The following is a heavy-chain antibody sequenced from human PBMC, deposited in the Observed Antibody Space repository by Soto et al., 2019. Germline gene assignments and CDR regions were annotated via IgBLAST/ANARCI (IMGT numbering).Heavy chain of an antibody. D-gene: IGHD2-15*01. V-gene: IGHV1-8*01. CDR3: ARGPRVTATSFDY. Sequence: ASVEVSCKSSGYTVTRYDIYWVRQATGQGLEWMGWMSPNSGHTGHAQKFQGRVTMTRNTSISTAYMELSSLRSEDTAVYYCARGPRVTATSFDYWGQGTLVTVSS. CDR2: MSPNSGHT. J-gene: IGHJ4*02. CDR1: GYTVTRYD.